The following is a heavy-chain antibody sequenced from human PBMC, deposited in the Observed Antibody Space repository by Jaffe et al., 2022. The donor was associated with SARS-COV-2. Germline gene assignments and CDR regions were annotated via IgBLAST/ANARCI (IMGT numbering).Heavy chain of an antibody. D-gene: IGHD2-15*01. J-gene: IGHJ5*02. V-gene: IGHV5-51*01. Sequence: EVQLVQSGAEVKKPGESLKISCKGSGYSFNNYWIAWVRQMPGKGLEWMGIISPGDSNTRYSPSSQGQVTMSADKSISAAYLQWSSLKASDTAIYYCARSYCSGGSCYSNYFDPWGQGTLVTVSS. CDR1: GYSFNNYW. CDR3: ARSYCSGGSCYSNYFDP. CDR2: ISPGDSNT.